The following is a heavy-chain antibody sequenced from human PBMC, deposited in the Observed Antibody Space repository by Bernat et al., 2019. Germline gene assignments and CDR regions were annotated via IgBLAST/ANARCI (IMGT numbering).Heavy chain of an antibody. V-gene: IGHV4-4*02. D-gene: IGHD2-15*01. CDR3: ARAPLSSTRTFDF. CDR2: IYHSGST. Sequence: QVQLQESGPGLVKPSGTLSLTCAVSGGSISGSNWWNWVRQPPGRGVEWIGEIYHSGSTNYNPSLKSRVTISVDKSKNHFSLKLSSVTAADTAVYYCARAPLSSTRTFDFWGQGTLVTVSS. CDR1: GGSISGSNW. J-gene: IGHJ4*02.